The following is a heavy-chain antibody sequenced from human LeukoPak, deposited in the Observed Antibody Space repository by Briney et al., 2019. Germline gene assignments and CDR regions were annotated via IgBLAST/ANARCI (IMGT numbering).Heavy chain of an antibody. CDR3: TRDQTPYY. Sequence: GGSLRLSCTASGFTFGDYAMTWVRQAPGKGLEWVGFIRSKIYGGTPEYAASVKGTFTISRDHSKGIAYLQMNSLKTEDTAVYYCTRDQTPYYWGQGTLVTVSS. V-gene: IGHV3-49*04. CDR1: GFTFGDYA. CDR2: IRSKIYGGTP. J-gene: IGHJ4*02.